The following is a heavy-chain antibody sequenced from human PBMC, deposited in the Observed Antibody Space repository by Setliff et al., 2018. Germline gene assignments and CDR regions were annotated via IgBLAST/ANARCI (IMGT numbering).Heavy chain of an antibody. CDR2: INAVNGVT. CDR3: ARGGPGYYYFVDV. J-gene: IGHJ6*04. V-gene: IGHV1-3*03. CDR1: GYTFSSHA. D-gene: IGHD3-16*01. Sequence: ASVKVSCKASGYTFSSHAMHWVRQAPGQGLEWMGWINAVNGVTEYSQDFRGRLTISRDTSASTAYMELSSLKSEDMAVYYCARGGPGYYYFVDVRGKGTTVTVSS.